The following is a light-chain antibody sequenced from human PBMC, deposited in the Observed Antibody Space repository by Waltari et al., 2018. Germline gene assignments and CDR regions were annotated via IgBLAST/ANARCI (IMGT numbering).Light chain of an antibody. V-gene: IGLV1-40*01. CDR3: QSYDCSLSGYV. CDR1: SSNIGAGYD. J-gene: IGLJ1*01. Sequence: QSVLTQQPSVSGAPGQRVTISCTGSSSNIGAGYDVHWYQRLPGTAPKLLIDGNSKQPLGVPDLCSGSKSGPSASRAITWLQAEDEADYYCQSYDCSLSGYVFGTGTKVTVL. CDR2: GNS.